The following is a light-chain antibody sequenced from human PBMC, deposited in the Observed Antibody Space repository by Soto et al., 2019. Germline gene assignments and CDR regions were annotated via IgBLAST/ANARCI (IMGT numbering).Light chain of an antibody. Sequence: DIVMTQSPLSLPVTPGEPASISCRSSQSLLHSNGYNNLDWYLQKPGQSPQLLISLGSNRASGVPARFSGSGSATDFTLNIARVEAEDFGVYYCMQALQSPSTFGQGTKLEIK. V-gene: IGKV2-28*01. CDR1: QSLLHSNGYNN. J-gene: IGKJ2*01. CDR2: LGS. CDR3: MQALQSPST.